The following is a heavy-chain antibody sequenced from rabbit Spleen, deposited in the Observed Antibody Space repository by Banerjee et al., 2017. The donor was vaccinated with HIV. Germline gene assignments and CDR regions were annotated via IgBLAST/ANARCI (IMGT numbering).Heavy chain of an antibody. V-gene: IGHV1S45*01. CDR2: IYTGDGTT. CDR3: ARVAGGVDWAYDL. D-gene: IGHD3-1*01. Sequence: QEQLVESGGGLVKPGASLTLTCTASGFSFSGGYYMCWVRQARVRQAPGKGLEWIACIYTGDGTTYYASWAKGRFTISKTSSTSVTLQMTSLTAADTATYFCARVAGGVDWAYDLWGPGTLVTVS. J-gene: IGHJ4*01. CDR1: GFSFSGGYY.